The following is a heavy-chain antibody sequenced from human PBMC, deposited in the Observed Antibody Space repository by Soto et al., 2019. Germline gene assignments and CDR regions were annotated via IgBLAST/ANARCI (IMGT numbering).Heavy chain of an antibody. CDR2: INHSGST. CDR3: ARATHYYDSSGTPGRVYGMDV. V-gene: IGHV4-34*01. Sequence: PSETLSLTCAVYGGSFSGYYWSWIRQPPGEGLEWIGEINHSGSTNYNPSLKSRVTISVDTSKNQFSLRLSSVTAADTAVYYCARATHYYDSSGTPGRVYGMDVWGQGTTVTVS. D-gene: IGHD3-22*01. CDR1: GGSFSGYY. J-gene: IGHJ6*02.